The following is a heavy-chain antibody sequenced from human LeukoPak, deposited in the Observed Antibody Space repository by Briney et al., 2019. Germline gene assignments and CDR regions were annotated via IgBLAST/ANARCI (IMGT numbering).Heavy chain of an antibody. CDR3: ARRYCSSTSCHNNWFDP. D-gene: IGHD2-2*02. V-gene: IGHV1-46*01. Sequence: ASVNVSCKASGYTFTSYFMHWVRQAPGQGLERMGLINPSGGSTGYAQKFQDRVIMIRDTSTSTVYMELSSLRSEDTAVYYCARRYCSSTSCHNNWFDPWGQGTLVTVSS. CDR2: INPSGGST. J-gene: IGHJ5*02. CDR1: GYTFTSYF.